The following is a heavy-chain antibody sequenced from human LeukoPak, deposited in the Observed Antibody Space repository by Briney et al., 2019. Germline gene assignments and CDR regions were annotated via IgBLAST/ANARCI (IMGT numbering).Heavy chain of an antibody. D-gene: IGHD3-22*01. Sequence: PGGSLRLSCAASGFTFSNAWMSWARQAPGKGLEWVGRIKRKTDGGTTNSAAPVKGRFTISRDDLKNTLYLQMNSLKTEDTAMYYCTTRIYYDSSGYSDFDYWGQGALVTVSS. J-gene: IGHJ4*02. V-gene: IGHV3-15*01. CDR2: IKRKTDGGTT. CDR1: GFTFSNAW. CDR3: TTRIYYDSSGYSDFDY.